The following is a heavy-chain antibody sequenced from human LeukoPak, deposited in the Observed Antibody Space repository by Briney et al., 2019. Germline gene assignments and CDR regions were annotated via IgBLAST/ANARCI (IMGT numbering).Heavy chain of an antibody. CDR3: ATQTGYYNPFDN. Sequence: SETLSLTCTVSGGSISSYYWSWIRQPPGKGLXWIGYINYSGSTNYNPSLKSRVTISVDTSKNQFSLKLSSVTAADTAVYYCATQTGYYNPFDNWGQGTLVTVSS. V-gene: IGHV4-59*01. J-gene: IGHJ4*02. CDR2: INYSGST. D-gene: IGHD3-9*01. CDR1: GGSISSYY.